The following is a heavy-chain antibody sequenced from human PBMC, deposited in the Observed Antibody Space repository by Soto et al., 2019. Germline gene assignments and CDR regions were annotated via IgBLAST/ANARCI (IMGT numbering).Heavy chain of an antibody. CDR2: IYYSGST. V-gene: IGHV4-39*07. J-gene: IGHJ6*02. Sequence: SETLSLTCTVSGGSISSSSYYWGWIRQPPGKGLEWIGSIYYSGSTYYNPSLKSRVTISVDTSKNQFSLKLSSVTAADTAVYYCARDEAGKNYVKGYYYYGMDVWGQGTTVTVSS. CDR1: GGSISSSSYY. CDR3: ARDEAGKNYVKGYYYYGMDV. D-gene: IGHD1-7*01.